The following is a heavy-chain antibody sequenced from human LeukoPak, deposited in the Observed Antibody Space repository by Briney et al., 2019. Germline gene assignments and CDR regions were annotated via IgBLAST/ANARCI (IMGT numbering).Heavy chain of an antibody. Sequence: PGGSLRLSCAASGFTFSSYGIHWVRQAPGKGLEWVAVIWYDGSNKYYADSVKGRFTISRDNSKNTLYLQMNSLRVEDTAVYYCARDTSAFDIWGQGTMVTVSS. V-gene: IGHV3-33*01. D-gene: IGHD3-3*01. J-gene: IGHJ3*02. CDR1: GFTFSSYG. CDR3: ARDTSAFDI. CDR2: IWYDGSNK.